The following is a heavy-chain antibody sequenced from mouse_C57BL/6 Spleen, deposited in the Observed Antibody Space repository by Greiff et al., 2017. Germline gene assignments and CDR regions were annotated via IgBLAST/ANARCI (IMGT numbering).Heavy chain of an antibody. CDR3: ARRNGTGMGWYFDV. D-gene: IGHD4-1*01. Sequence: EVKLMEPGGDFVKPGGSLKLSCAASGFTFSSYGMSWVRQTPDQRLEWVATISSGGSYTYYPDSVKGRFTISRDNAKNTLYLQMSSLKSEDTAMYYCARRNGTGMGWYFDVWGTGTTVTVSS. J-gene: IGHJ1*03. CDR1: GFTFSSYG. CDR2: ISSGGSYT. V-gene: IGHV5-6*02.